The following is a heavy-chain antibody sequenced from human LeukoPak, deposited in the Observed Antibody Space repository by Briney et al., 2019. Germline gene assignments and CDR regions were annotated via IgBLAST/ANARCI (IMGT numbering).Heavy chain of an antibody. J-gene: IGHJ4*02. V-gene: IGHV1-46*01. Sequence: ASVKVSCKPSGYTFTSYYLHWVRQAPGQGLDWMGVIIPSDGETAYAQKFQGRVTMTTDTSTSTAYMELRSLRSDDTAVYYCARDQRQWEPRGYFDYWGQGTLVTVSS. CDR3: ARDQRQWEPRGYFDY. D-gene: IGHD1-26*01. CDR2: IIPSDGET. CDR1: GYTFTSYY.